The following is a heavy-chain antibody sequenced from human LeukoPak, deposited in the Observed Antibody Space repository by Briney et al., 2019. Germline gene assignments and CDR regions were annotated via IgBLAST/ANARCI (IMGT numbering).Heavy chain of an antibody. Sequence: SETLSLTCTVSGGSISSYYCSWIRQPPGKGLEWIGYIYYSGSTNYNPSLKSRVTISVDTSKNQFSLKLSSVTAADTAVYYCARAGAGYCSGGSCDDAFDIWGQGTMVTVFS. J-gene: IGHJ3*02. CDR2: IYYSGST. CDR1: GGSISSYY. D-gene: IGHD2-15*01. V-gene: IGHV4-59*01. CDR3: ARAGAGYCSGGSCDDAFDI.